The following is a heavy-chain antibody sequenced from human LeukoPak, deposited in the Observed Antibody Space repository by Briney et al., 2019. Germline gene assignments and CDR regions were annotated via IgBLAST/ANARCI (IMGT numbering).Heavy chain of an antibody. J-gene: IGHJ4*02. Sequence: SEKVSCKASGGTFSSYAISWVRQAPGQGLEWMGRIIPILGIANYAQKFQGRVTITADKSTSTAYMELSSLRSEDTAVYYCASGPNYYGSGSYYIAPSLDYWGQGTLVTVSS. V-gene: IGHV1-69*04. D-gene: IGHD3-10*01. CDR2: IIPILGIA. CDR1: GGTFSSYA. CDR3: ASGPNYYGSGSYYIAPSLDY.